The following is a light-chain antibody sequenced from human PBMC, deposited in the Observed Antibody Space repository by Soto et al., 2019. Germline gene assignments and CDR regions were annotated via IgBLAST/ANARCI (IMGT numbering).Light chain of an antibody. J-gene: IGLJ2*01. V-gene: IGLV2-14*01. CDR1: SSDVGGYNY. CDR3: SSYTSSSTVI. Sequence: QSALTQPASVSGSPGQSITISCTGTSSDVGGYNYVSWYQQHPGKAPKVMIYDVSNRPSGVSNRFSGSKSGNTASLTISGLQAEDEADYYCSSYTSSSTVIFGGGTKRPS. CDR2: DVS.